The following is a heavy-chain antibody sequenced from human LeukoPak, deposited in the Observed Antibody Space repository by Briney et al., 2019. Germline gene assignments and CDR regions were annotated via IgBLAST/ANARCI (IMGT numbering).Heavy chain of an antibody. D-gene: IGHD5/OR15-5a*01. CDR3: ARADVYNKYFDY. V-gene: IGHV3-9*01. J-gene: IGHJ4*02. Sequence: GRSLRLSCAASGFTFDDYAMHWVRQAPGKGLEWVSGISWNSGSIGYADSVKGRFTISRDNAKNSLYLQMNSLRAEDTAVYYCARADVYNKYFDYWSQGTLVTVSS. CDR1: GFTFDDYA. CDR2: ISWNSGSI.